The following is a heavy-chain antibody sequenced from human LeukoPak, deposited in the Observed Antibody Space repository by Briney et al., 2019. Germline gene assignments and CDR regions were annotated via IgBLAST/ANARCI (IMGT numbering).Heavy chain of an antibody. J-gene: IGHJ3*02. Sequence: ASVKVSCKASGYTFTSYAMNWVRQAPGQGLEWMGWINTNTGNPTYAQGFTGRFVFSLDTSVSTAYLQISSLKAEDTAVYYCARDRDPYSSSWYGGSDAFDIWGQGTMVTASS. CDR2: INTNTGNP. CDR1: GYTFTSYA. CDR3: ARDRDPYSSSWYGGSDAFDI. V-gene: IGHV7-4-1*02. D-gene: IGHD6-13*01.